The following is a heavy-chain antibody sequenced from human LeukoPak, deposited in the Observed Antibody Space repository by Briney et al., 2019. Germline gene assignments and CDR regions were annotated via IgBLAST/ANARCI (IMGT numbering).Heavy chain of an antibody. Sequence: SETLSLTCTVSGGSISSYYWSWIRQPPGKGLEWIGYIYYSGSTNYNPPLKSRVTISVDTSKNQFSLKLSSVTAADTAVYYCARRPRDGYFRYFDLWGRGTLVTVSS. CDR2: IYYSGST. J-gene: IGHJ2*01. V-gene: IGHV4-59*08. D-gene: IGHD5-12*01. CDR1: GGSISSYY. CDR3: ARRPRDGYFRYFDL.